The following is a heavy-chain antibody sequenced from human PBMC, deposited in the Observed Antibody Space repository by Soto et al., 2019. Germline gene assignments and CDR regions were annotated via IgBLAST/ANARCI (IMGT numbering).Heavy chain of an antibody. J-gene: IGHJ6*02. CDR2: IYPGDSDT. V-gene: IGHV5-51*01. CDR3: ARXPWGLLPYLDTAPDYYHGRDV. D-gene: IGHD3-9*01. CDR1: GYSFTSYW. Sequence: GESLKISCKGSGYSFTSYWIGWVRQMPGKGLEWMGIIYPGDSDTRYSPSFQGQVTISADKSISTAYLQWSSLKASDTAMYYCARXPWGLLPYLDTAPDYYHGRDVWGQGTTVTVSS.